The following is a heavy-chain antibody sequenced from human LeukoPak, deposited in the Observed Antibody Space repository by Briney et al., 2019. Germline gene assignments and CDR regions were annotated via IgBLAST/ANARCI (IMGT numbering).Heavy chain of an antibody. CDR1: GFTFSNYA. CDR3: AKDPINWGSIYFDC. V-gene: IGHV3-23*01. Sequence: GESLRLSCEASGFTFSNYAMSWVRQAPGKGLEWVSSISGSSDNTNYADSVKGRSTISRDNSKNILYLQMNSLTAEDTAVYWCAKDPINWGSIYFDCWGQGTLVSVS. D-gene: IGHD7-27*01. CDR2: ISGSSDNT. J-gene: IGHJ4*02.